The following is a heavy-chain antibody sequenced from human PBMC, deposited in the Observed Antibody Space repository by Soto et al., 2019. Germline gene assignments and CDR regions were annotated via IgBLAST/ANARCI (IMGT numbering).Heavy chain of an antibody. CDR1: GGSFSGYY. V-gene: IGHV4-34*01. Sequence: SETLSLTCAVYGGSFSGYYWSWIRQPPGKGLEWIGEINHSGSTNYNPSLKSRVTISVDTSKNQFSLKLSSVTAADTAVYYCAREVQLWFYYYYGMDVWGQGTTVTVSS. D-gene: IGHD5-18*01. CDR2: INHSGST. J-gene: IGHJ6*02. CDR3: AREVQLWFYYYYGMDV.